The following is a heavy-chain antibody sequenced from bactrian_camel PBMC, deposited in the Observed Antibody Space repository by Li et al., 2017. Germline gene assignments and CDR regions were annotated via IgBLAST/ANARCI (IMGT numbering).Heavy chain of an antibody. D-gene: IGHD1*01. CDR3: AADRTLTGLLRKTVY. V-gene: IGHV3-3*01. CDR1: RSTYNKNC. Sequence: HVQLVESGGGLVQAGGSLRLSCVASRSTYNKNCMGWFRQAPGKEREGVSTIDTSGGFTYYADSVKGRFTISRDNRKVAVYLQMNSLKFEDTGMYYCAADRTLTGLLRKTVYWGQGTQVTVS. CDR2: IDTSGGFT. J-gene: IGHJ4*01.